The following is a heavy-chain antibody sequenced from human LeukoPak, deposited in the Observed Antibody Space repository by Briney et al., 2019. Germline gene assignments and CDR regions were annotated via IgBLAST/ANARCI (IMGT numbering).Heavy chain of an antibody. CDR1: GGSISSNIYY. J-gene: IGHJ6*02. CDR2: IYFSGTT. D-gene: IGHD2-15*01. CDR3: ARLSCTSSSCSHGGFYYYGIDV. V-gene: IGHV4-39*01. Sequence: SETLSLTCTVSGGSISSNIYYWAWIRQPPGKGLEWIGSIYFSGTTYYNPSLKSRVTISVDTSKNQFSLDLNSVAAADTAVYYCARLSCTSSSCSHGGFYYYGIDVWGQGTTVTGSS.